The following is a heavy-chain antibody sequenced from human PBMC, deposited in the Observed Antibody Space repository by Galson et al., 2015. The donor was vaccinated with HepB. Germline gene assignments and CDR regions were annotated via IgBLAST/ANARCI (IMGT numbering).Heavy chain of an antibody. D-gene: IGHD3-22*01. CDR3: AKGPYYYDSSGYDV. V-gene: IGHV3-23*01. CDR1: GFTFSSYA. CDR2: ISGSGGST. J-gene: IGHJ6*02. Sequence: SLRLSCAASGFTFSSYAMSWVRQAPGKGLEWVSAISGSGGSTYYADYVKGRFTISRDNSKNTLYLQMNSLRAEDTAVYYCAKGPYYYDSSGYDVWGQGTTVTVSS.